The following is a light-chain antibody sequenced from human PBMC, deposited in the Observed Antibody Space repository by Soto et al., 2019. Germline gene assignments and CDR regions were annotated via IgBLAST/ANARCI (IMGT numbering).Light chain of an antibody. J-gene: IGLJ1*01. V-gene: IGLV2-23*01. CDR1: SSDVGTYDL. Sequence: QSALTQPASVSGSPGQSITISCTGSSSDVGTYDLVSWYQHHPGAAPKLMIYEATRRPSGISNRFSGSKSGNTASLTISGLQAEDEADYYCCSYAGSFTYVFGTGTKLTVL. CDR3: CSYAGSFTYV. CDR2: EAT.